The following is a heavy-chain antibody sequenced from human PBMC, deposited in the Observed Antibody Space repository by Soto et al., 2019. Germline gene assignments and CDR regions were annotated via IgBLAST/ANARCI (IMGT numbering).Heavy chain of an antibody. V-gene: IGHV4-39*01. CDR3: AKYMAGTMFDD. CDR2: IYYSGGT. CDR1: GGSITPSNDY. J-gene: IGHJ4*02. Sequence: SETLSLTCTVSGGSITPSNDYWGWIRQAPGKGPEWIGSIYYSGGTHYNPSLKSRVTVSIDTAKNQLSLKVYSVTAADTAVYFCAKYMAGTMFDDWGQGTLVTVSS. D-gene: IGHD3-10*01.